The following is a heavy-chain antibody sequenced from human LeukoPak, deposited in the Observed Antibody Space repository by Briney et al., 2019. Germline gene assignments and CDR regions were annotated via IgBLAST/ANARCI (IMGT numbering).Heavy chain of an antibody. J-gene: IGHJ5*02. CDR1: GFTFSSYS. Sequence: GGSLRLSCAASGFTFSSYSMNWVRQAPGKGLEWVSYISSSSSTIYYADSVKGRFTISRDNAKNSLYLQMNSLRAEDTAVYYCARTYFPIVVRDWFDPWGQGTLVTVSS. V-gene: IGHV3-48*01. CDR2: ISSSSSTI. CDR3: ARTYFPIVVRDWFDP. D-gene: IGHD2-15*01.